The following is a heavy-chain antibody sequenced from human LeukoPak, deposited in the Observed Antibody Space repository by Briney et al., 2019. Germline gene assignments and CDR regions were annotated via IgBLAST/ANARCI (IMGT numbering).Heavy chain of an antibody. V-gene: IGHV1-18*01. CDR1: GYTFTSYG. D-gene: IGHD3-22*01. Sequence: ASVKVSCKASGYTFTSYGISWVRQAPGQGLEWMGWISAYNGNTNYAQKLQGRVTMTTDTSTSTAYMELRSLRSDDTAAYYCARDLGRYYYDSSGYVDYWGQGTLVTVSS. CDR3: ARDLGRYYYDSSGYVDY. J-gene: IGHJ4*02. CDR2: ISAYNGNT.